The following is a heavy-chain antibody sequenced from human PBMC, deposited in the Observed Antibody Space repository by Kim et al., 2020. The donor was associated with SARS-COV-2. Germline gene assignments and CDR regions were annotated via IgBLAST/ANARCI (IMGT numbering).Heavy chain of an antibody. CDR3: ATLRGRAFDI. J-gene: IGHJ3*02. CDR2: T. V-gene: IGHV3-53*01. D-gene: IGHD3-10*01. Sequence: TYYADSVKGRFSISIDKSGNTLYLQRNGRRAEDTAVYYCATLRGRAFDIWGQGAMVTVSS.